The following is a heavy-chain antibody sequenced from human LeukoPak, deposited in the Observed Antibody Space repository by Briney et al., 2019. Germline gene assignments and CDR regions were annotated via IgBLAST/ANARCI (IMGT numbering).Heavy chain of an antibody. D-gene: IGHD6-19*01. V-gene: IGHV1-69*13. CDR2: IIPIFGTA. CDR1: GGTFSSYA. CDR3: ASTKGYSSGWRNYYYYYGMDV. Sequence: SVKVSCKASGGTFSSYAISWVRQAPGQGLEWMGGIIPIFGTANYAQKFQGRVTITADESTSTAYMELSSLRSEDTAVYYCASTKGYSSGWRNYYYYYGMDVWGQGTTVTVSS. J-gene: IGHJ6*02.